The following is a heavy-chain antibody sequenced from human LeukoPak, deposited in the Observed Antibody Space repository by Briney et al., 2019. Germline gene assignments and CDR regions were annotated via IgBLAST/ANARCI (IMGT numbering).Heavy chain of an antibody. D-gene: IGHD5-18*01. CDR1: GCTFSSYW. V-gene: IGHV3-74*01. CDR3: GNLDTPMGY. J-gene: IGHJ4*02. CDR2: INSDGSST. Sequence: GGSLRLSCAASGCTFSSYWMHWARQASGKGLVWVSRINSDGSSTSYADSVKGRFTISRDNAKNTLYLQMNSLRAEDTAVYYCGNLDTPMGYWGQGTLVTVSS.